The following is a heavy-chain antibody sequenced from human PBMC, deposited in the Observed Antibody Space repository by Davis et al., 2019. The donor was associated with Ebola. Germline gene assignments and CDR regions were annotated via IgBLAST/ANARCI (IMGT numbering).Heavy chain of an antibody. CDR3: ARDQGWERLGYLDY. V-gene: IGHV4-4*02. CDR1: GGSISSSYW. Sequence: MPGGSLTLSCAVSGGSISSSYWWSWVRQSPGKGLEWIGEIFHSGSTTYNPSLNSRVTITVDKSKNQLSLRLSSVTAADTAVYYCARDQGWERLGYLDYWGQGTMVIVSS. J-gene: IGHJ4*02. CDR2: IFHSGST. D-gene: IGHD1-26*01.